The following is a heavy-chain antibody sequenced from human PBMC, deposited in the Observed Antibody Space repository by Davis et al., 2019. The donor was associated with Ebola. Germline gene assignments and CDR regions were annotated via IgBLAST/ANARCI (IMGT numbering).Heavy chain of an antibody. Sequence: PGGSLRLSCVASGFSFRTYAMGWVRQAPGKGLEWVSAISGSDTRTHYAESVKGRFTVSRDNSKNTLFLRMDSLRVEDTAVYYCARRILGDSRGGMDVWGRGTTVTVSS. D-gene: IGHD2-21*01. CDR3: ARRILGDSRGGMDV. CDR2: ISGSDTRT. V-gene: IGHV3-23*01. J-gene: IGHJ6*02. CDR1: GFSFRTYA.